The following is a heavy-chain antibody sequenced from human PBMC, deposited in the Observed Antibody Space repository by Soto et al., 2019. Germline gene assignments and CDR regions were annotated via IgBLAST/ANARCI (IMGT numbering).Heavy chain of an antibody. D-gene: IGHD4-17*01. CDR1: GFTFSSYA. V-gene: IGHV3-30-3*01. J-gene: IGHJ6*02. CDR3: AREVYDYGDYGGGGYYYYGMDV. Sequence: QPGGSLRLSCAASGFTFSSYAMHWVRQAPGKGLEWVAVISYDGSNKYYADSVKGRFTISRDNSKNTLYLQMNSLRAEDTAVYYCAREVYDYGDYGGGGYYYYGMDVWGQGTTVTVSS. CDR2: ISYDGSNK.